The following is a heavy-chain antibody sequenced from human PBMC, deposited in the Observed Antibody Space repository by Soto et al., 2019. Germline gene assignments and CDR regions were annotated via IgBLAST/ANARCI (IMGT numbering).Heavy chain of an antibody. CDR3: ARKVSGSTGRPDLWYFDL. D-gene: IGHD3-10*01. CDR2: ISGGGDAT. J-gene: IGHJ2*01. V-gene: IGHV3-23*01. CDR1: GFTFSGYA. Sequence: EVQLLDSGGGLVQPGGSLRLFCAASGFTFSGYALALVRQAPGKGLEWVSAISGGGDATFYADSVKGRFTISRDNSKNTLYLQMNTLRAEDTAVYYCARKVSGSTGRPDLWYFDLWGRGTLVTVSS.